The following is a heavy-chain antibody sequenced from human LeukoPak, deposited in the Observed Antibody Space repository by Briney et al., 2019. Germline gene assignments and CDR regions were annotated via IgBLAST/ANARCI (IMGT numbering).Heavy chain of an antibody. V-gene: IGHV3-20*04. Sequence: PGGSLRLSCATSGFTFDDYGMSWVRQAPGKGLEWVSGFNWNGGSTGYADSVKGRFTISRDNAKNSLYLQMNSLRAEDTALYYCARDRSSVDYWYFDLWGRGTLVTVSS. CDR3: ARDRSSVDYWYFDL. D-gene: IGHD3-22*01. CDR1: GFTFDDYG. CDR2: FNWNGGST. J-gene: IGHJ2*01.